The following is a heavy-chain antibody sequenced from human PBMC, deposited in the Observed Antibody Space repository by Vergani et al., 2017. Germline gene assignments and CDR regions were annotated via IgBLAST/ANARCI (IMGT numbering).Heavy chain of an antibody. CDR1: GGSISSGSYY. CDR3: AREEGYCTNGVCLNWFDP. CDR2: IYYSGST. J-gene: IGHJ5*02. Sequence: QLQLQESGPGLVKPSETLSLTCTVSGGSISSGSYYWGWIRQPPGKGLEWIGSIYYSGSTNYNPSLKSRFTISVDTSKNQFSLKLSSVTAADTAVYYCAREEGYCTNGVCLNWFDPWGQGTLVTVSS. D-gene: IGHD2-8*01. V-gene: IGHV4-39*07.